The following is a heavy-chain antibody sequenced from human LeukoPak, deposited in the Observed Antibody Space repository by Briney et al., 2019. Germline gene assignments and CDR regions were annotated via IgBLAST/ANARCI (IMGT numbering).Heavy chain of an antibody. J-gene: IGHJ5*02. CDR1: GGSISGSRYY. CDR3: ARHGAPAVAGRDWFDP. D-gene: IGHD6-19*01. CDR2: IYYSGST. Sequence: SETLSLTCTVSGGSISGSRYYWGWIRQPPGKGPEWIGSIYYSGSTYYNPSLKSRVTISVDTSKNQFSLKLSSVTAADTAVYYCARHGAPAVAGRDWFDPWGQGTLVTVSS. V-gene: IGHV4-39*01.